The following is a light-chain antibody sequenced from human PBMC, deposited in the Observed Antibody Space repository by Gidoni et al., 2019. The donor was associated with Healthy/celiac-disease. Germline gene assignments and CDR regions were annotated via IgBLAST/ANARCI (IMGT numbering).Light chain of an antibody. CDR3: QQRSNWP. CDR1: QSVSSY. Sequence: EIVLTQSPATLSLSPGERATLSCRASQSVSSYLAWNQQKPGQAPRLLIYDASNRATGIPARFSGSGSGTDFTLTISSLEPEDFAVYYCQQRSNWPFGGGTKVEIK. V-gene: IGKV3-11*01. CDR2: DAS. J-gene: IGKJ4*01.